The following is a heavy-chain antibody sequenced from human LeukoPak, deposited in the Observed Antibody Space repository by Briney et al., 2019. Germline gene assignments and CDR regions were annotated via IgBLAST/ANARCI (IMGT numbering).Heavy chain of an antibody. Sequence: SETLSLTCTVSSGSISSYYWSWIRQPAGKGLEWIGRIYTSGSTNYNPSLKSRVTMSVDTSKNQFSLKLSSVTAADTAVYYCARDEPYTMVRGSAFDIWGQGTMVTVSS. D-gene: IGHD3-10*01. CDR1: SGSISSYY. V-gene: IGHV4-4*07. J-gene: IGHJ3*02. CDR3: ARDEPYTMVRGSAFDI. CDR2: IYTSGST.